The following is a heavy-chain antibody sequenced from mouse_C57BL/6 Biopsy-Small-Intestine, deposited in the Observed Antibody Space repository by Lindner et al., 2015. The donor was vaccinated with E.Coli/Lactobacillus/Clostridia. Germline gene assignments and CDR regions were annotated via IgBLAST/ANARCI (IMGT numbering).Heavy chain of an antibody. J-gene: IGHJ4*01. D-gene: IGHD3-2*02. CDR3: ARREAQALRGTMDY. Sequence: VQLQESGPELVKPGASVKISCKASGYSFTGYYMNWVKQSPEKSLEWIGVINPGGGVSYYNEKFKGKVTLTADKSSSTAYMQLSSLTSEDSAVYFCARREAQALRGTMDYWGQGTSVTVSS. CDR2: INPGGGVS. CDR1: GYSFTGYY. V-gene: IGHV1-42*01.